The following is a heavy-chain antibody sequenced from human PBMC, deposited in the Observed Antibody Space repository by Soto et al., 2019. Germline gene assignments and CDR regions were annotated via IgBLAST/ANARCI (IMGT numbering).Heavy chain of an antibody. D-gene: IGHD2-21*01. J-gene: IGHJ5*01. V-gene: IGHV4-39*01. Sequence: PSETLSLTCTVSGGSISSRSYYWGWIRQPPGKGLEWIGTIYYDGSTYYNPSLKSRVTISVDTSKNQFSLNLSSVTAADTAVYYCARHWPAYPAPRQFDSRGQRTVLTVSA. CDR2: IYYDGST. CDR3: ARHWPAYPAPRQFDS. CDR1: GGSISSRSYY.